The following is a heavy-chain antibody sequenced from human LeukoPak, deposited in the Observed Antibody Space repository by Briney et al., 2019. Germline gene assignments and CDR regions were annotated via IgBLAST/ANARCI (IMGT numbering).Heavy chain of an antibody. J-gene: IGHJ4*02. CDR1: GGSIRSYY. CDR2: IYYSGST. V-gene: IGHV4-59*01. D-gene: IGHD4-17*01. CDR3: ARTGSTVTMLYPFDH. Sequence: SETLSLTCTAPGGSIRSYYWSWIRQPPGKGLEWIGYIYYSGSTNYNPSLKSRVSISVDTSKNQFSLKLSSVTAADTAVYYCARTGSTVTMLYPFDHWGQGTLVTVSS.